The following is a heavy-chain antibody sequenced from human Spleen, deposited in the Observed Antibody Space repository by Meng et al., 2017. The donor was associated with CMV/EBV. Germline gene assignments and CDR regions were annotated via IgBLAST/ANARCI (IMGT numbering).Heavy chain of an antibody. CDR1: GGSVSSSSYY. D-gene: IGHD3-10*01. J-gene: IGHJ5*02. V-gene: IGHV4-39*07. CDR3: ARGDRLSSKGGAGSWLPRRRLGWFDP. CDR2: INHSRTP. Sequence: GSLRLSCTVSGGSVSSSSYYWGWIRQPPGKGLEWIGEINHSRTPTYNPSLKSRVTISVDTSKNQFSLTVRSVTAADTAVYYCARGDRLSSKGGAGSWLPRRRLGWFDPWGQGTQVTVSS.